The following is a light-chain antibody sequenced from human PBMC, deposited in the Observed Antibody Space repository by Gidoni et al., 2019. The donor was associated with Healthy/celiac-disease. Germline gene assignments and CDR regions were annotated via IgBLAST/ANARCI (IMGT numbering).Light chain of an antibody. V-gene: IGKV1-39*01. Sequence: DIQMTQSPSSLSASVGDRVTITCRASQSISSYLNWYQQKPGKAPKLLIYAASSLQSGVPLRFSRSRAGRDFIITIIRMTHEEYANYYCQQSYNTTRKFGQGTKVEIK. J-gene: IGKJ1*01. CDR2: AAS. CDR1: QSISSY. CDR3: QQSYNTTRK.